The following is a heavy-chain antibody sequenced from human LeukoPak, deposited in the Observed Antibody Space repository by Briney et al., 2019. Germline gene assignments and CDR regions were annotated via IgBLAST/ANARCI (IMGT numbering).Heavy chain of an antibody. Sequence: PGGSLRLSCAASGFPFSTYSVNWVRQAPGKGLEWVSSISGRSSTIYYADSVKGRFTISRDNAKNSLYLQMNSLRAEDTAVYFCARASSSGLNHWHGCDIWGQGTMVTVSS. CDR3: ARASSSGLNHWHGCDI. D-gene: IGHD6-19*01. V-gene: IGHV3-48*04. J-gene: IGHJ3*02. CDR1: GFPFSTYS. CDR2: ISGRSSTI.